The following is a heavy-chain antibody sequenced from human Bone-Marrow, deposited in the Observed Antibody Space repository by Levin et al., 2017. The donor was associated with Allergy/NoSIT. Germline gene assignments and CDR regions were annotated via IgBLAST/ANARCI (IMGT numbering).Heavy chain of an antibody. CDR2: ISGSANNT. J-gene: IGHJ4*02. D-gene: IGHD6-19*01. CDR1: GFTFSSYA. CDR3: AKVKDRSGWQGDY. V-gene: IGHV3-23*01. Sequence: LSLTCAASGFTFSSYAMTWVRQAPGKGLEWVSGISGSANNTYYADSVKGRFTISRDNSKNTLYLQMNGLRAEDTAVYYCAKVKDRSGWQGDYWGQGTLVIVSS.